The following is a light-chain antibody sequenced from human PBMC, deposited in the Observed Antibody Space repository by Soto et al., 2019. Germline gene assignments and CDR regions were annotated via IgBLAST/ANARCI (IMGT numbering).Light chain of an antibody. J-gene: IGLJ1*01. CDR1: SSDVGGYNF. CDR3: SSYTSSSTRV. Sequence: QSVLTHPASVSGSPGQSMASSCTGTSSDVGGYNFVSWYQQHPGKAPKLMIYDVSNRPSGVSNRFSGSKSGNTASLTISGLQAEDEADYYCSSYTSSSTRVFGTGTKVTVL. V-gene: IGLV2-14*01. CDR2: DVS.